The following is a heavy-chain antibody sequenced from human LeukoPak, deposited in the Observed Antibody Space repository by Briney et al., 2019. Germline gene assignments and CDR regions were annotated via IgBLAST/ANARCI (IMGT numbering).Heavy chain of an antibody. Sequence: PGGSLRLSCAASGFTFSSYGMHWVRQAPGKGLEWVAFIRYDGSNKYYADSVKGRFTISRDNSKNTLYLQMNCLRSEDTAVYCCARGDSSGYSSFDYWGQGTLVTVSS. CDR1: GFTFSSYG. V-gene: IGHV3-30*02. CDR2: IRYDGSNK. D-gene: IGHD3-22*01. J-gene: IGHJ4*02. CDR3: ARGDSSGYSSFDY.